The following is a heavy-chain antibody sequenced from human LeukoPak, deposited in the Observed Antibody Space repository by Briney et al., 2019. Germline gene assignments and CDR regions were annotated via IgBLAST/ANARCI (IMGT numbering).Heavy chain of an antibody. CDR1: GYTFTGYY. D-gene: IGHD5-18*01. CDR3: AALRGYSYGYSGY. Sequence: ASVKVSCKASGYTFTGYYMHWVRQAPGQGLGWMGRINPNSGGTSYAQKFQGRVTMTGDTSISTAYMELSRLRSDDTAVYYCAALRGYSYGYSGYWGQGTLVTVSS. CDR2: INPNSGGT. V-gene: IGHV1-2*06. J-gene: IGHJ4*02.